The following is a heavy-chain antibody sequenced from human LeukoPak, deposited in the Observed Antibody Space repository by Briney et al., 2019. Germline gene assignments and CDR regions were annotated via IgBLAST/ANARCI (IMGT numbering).Heavy chain of an antibody. CDR3: AKDGGNYYDTGGNYLMRSYMDV. V-gene: IGHV3-30*18. CDR1: GFTFSSYG. D-gene: IGHD3-22*01. Sequence: ARGSLRLSCVTSGFTFSSYGMHWVRPVPGKGLGWVAGISYDAKSNYHLECVKGRLSIARDNSKHTLYLQMNRLRAEETAVYYCAKDGGNYYDTGGNYLMRSYMDVWGKGTTVTVSS. CDR2: ISYDAKSN. J-gene: IGHJ6*03.